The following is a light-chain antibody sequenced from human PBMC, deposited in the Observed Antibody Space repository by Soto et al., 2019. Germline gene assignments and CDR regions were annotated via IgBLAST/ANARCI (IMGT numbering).Light chain of an antibody. CDR3: LQYHNLWA. CDR1: QNIYNN. CDR2: RAS. J-gene: IGKJ1*01. V-gene: IGKV3-15*01. Sequence: IVMTQSPATLSVSPGERTTLSCRASQNIYNNIAWYQHRPGQAPRLLIYRASTRATGVPARFSGSGFETEYTITISSLQSEDFAIYSCLQYHNLWAFGQGTKVEIK.